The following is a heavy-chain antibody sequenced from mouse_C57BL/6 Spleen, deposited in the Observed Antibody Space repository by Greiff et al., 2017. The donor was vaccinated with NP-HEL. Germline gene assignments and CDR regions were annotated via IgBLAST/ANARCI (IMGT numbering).Heavy chain of an antibody. V-gene: IGHV1-52*01. CDR1: GYTFTSYW. J-gene: IGHJ2*01. CDR2: IDPSDSET. Sequence: QVQLQQPGAELVRPGSSVKLSCKASGYTFTSYWMHWVKQRPIQGLEWIGNIDPSDSETHYNQKFKDKATLTVDKSSSTAYMQLSSLTSEDSAVYYCARKYYDYEGYFDYWGQGTTLTVSS. D-gene: IGHD2-4*01. CDR3: ARKYYDYEGYFDY.